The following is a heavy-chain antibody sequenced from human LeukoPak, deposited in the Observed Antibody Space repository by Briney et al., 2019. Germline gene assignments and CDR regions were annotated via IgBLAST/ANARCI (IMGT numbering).Heavy chain of an antibody. CDR1: GFTFSSYG. CDR2: ISYDGSNK. Sequence: PGRSLRLSCAASGFTFSSYGMHWVRQAPGKGLEWVAVISYDGSNKYYADSVKGRFTISRDNSKNTLYLQMNSLRAEDTAVYYCAKDCIGSYEGTDYWGQGTLVTVSS. V-gene: IGHV3-30*18. CDR3: AKDCIGSYEGTDY. D-gene: IGHD1-26*01. J-gene: IGHJ4*02.